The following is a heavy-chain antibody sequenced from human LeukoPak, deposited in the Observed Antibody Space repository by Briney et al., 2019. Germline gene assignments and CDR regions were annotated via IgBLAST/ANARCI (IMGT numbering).Heavy chain of an antibody. CDR3: ARHPSITMIVVVLGGFDP. Sequence: SETLSLTCTVSGGSISSYYWSWIRQPAGKGLEWIGRIYTSGSTNYNPSLKSRVTMSVDTSKNQFSLKLSSVTAADTAVYYCARHPSITMIVVVLGGFDPWGQGTLVTVSS. CDR1: GGSISSYY. J-gene: IGHJ5*02. D-gene: IGHD3-22*01. CDR2: IYTSGST. V-gene: IGHV4-4*07.